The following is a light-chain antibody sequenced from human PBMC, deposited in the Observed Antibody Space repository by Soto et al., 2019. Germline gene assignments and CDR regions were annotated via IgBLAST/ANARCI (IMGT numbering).Light chain of an antibody. Sequence: DIQMTQSPSTLSDSVGDRVTITCRASQNINNGLAWYQQKPGRAPNLLIYKASILESGVPSRFSGSGSETEFTLTISSLQTDDFATYFCLSYDSYSYSFGQGTELEIK. CDR1: QNINNG. CDR3: LSYDSYSYS. J-gene: IGKJ2*03. V-gene: IGKV1-5*03. CDR2: KAS.